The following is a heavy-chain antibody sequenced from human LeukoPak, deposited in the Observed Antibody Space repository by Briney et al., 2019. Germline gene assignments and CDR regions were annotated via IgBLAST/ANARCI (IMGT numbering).Heavy chain of an antibody. J-gene: IGHJ4*02. CDR2: IYYSGST. D-gene: IGHD3-16*02. CDR1: GGSISSYY. V-gene: IGHV4-59*12. CDR3: ASSIIRVDDLSPVDY. Sequence: SETLSLTCAVSGGSISSYYWSWIRQPPGKGLEWIGYIYYSGSTNCNPSLKSRVTMSVDTSKNQFSLKLTSVTAADTAVYYCASSIIRVDDLSPVDYWGRGTLVTVSS.